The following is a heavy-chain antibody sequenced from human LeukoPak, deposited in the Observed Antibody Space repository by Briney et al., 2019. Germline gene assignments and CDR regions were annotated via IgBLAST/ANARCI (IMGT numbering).Heavy chain of an antibody. J-gene: IGHJ5*02. Sequence: GGSLRLSCAASGFTFSSYWMSWVRQAPGKGLEWVANIKQDGSEKYYVDSVKGRFTISRDNAKNSLYLQMNSLRAEDTAVYYCARGHYCTNGVCYTKNWFDPWGQGTLVTVSP. CDR2: IKQDGSEK. V-gene: IGHV3-7*01. D-gene: IGHD2-8*01. CDR3: ARGHYCTNGVCYTKNWFDP. CDR1: GFTFSSYW.